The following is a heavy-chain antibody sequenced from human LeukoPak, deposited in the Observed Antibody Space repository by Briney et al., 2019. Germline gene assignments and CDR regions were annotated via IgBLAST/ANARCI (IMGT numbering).Heavy chain of an antibody. D-gene: IGHD6-13*01. CDR2: IGWNSVAR. CDR3: TKRARKGIGAAGDGYDV. V-gene: IGHV3-9*01. Sequence: PGRSLRLSCAASGLTFNDYAMHGGRQAPGKGVEWVSGIGWNSVARGYADSVRGRFTISRDNAKNSLYLQMNSPRPEDTALYYCTKRARKGIGAAGDGYDVWGQGTMVTVSS. J-gene: IGHJ3*01. CDR1: GLTFNDYA.